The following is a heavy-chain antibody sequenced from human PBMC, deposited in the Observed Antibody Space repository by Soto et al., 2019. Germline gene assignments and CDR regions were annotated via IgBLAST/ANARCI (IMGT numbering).Heavy chain of an antibody. CDR1: GYTLTELS. J-gene: IGHJ5*02. Sequence: ASVKVSCKVSGYTLTELSMHWVRQAPGKGLEWMGGFDPEDGETIYAQKFQGRVTMTEDTSTDTAYMELSSLRSEDTAVYYCATAPPDCTNGVCYRGSNWFDPWGQGTLVTVS. D-gene: IGHD2-8*01. CDR3: ATAPPDCTNGVCYRGSNWFDP. V-gene: IGHV1-24*01. CDR2: FDPEDGET.